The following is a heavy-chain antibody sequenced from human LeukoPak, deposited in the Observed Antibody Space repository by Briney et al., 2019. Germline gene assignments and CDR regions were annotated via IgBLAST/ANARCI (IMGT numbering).Heavy chain of an antibody. CDR2: IYYSGST. CDR3: ARDRGGYPFDP. V-gene: IGHV4-59*01. CDR1: GVSISSYY. J-gene: IGHJ5*02. D-gene: IGHD3-22*01. Sequence: SETLSLTCTVSGVSISSYYWSWIRQPPGKGLEWIGYIYYSGSTNYNPSLKSRVTISVDTSKNQFSLKLSSVTAADTAVYYCARDRGGYPFDPWGQGTLVTVSS.